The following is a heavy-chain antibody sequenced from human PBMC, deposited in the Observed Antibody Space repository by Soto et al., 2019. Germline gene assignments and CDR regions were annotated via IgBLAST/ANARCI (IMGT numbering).Heavy chain of an antibody. Sequence: GESLKISCKGSGYSFTSYWIGWVRQMPGKGLEWMGIIYPGDSDTRYSPSFQGQVTISADKSISTAYLQWSSLKASDTAMYYCARRRGSGSYSVYGMDVWGQGTTVTVSS. CDR2: IYPGDSDT. J-gene: IGHJ6*02. CDR1: GYSFTSYW. CDR3: ARRRGSGSYSVYGMDV. V-gene: IGHV5-51*01. D-gene: IGHD3-10*01.